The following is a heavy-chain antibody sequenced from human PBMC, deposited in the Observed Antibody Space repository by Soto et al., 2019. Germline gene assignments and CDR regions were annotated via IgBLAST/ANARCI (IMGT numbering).Heavy chain of an antibody. Sequence: GGSLRLSCAASGFTFSAFEMHWVRQAPGKGLEWLSFISSSGTTISYADSVKGRFTISRDDAENSLFLQMDSLGVEDTAVYYCARGQSLPGATRLGASPVYYYYGMDVWGQGTTVTVSS. CDR3: ARGQSLPGATRLGASPVYYYYGMDV. J-gene: IGHJ6*02. D-gene: IGHD2-2*01. CDR1: GFTFSAFE. V-gene: IGHV3-48*03. CDR2: ISSSGTTI.